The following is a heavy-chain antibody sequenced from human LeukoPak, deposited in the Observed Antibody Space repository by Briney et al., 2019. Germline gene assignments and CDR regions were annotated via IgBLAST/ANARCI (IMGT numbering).Heavy chain of an antibody. Sequence: GGSLRLSCAASGFTFSSYSMIWVRQAPGKGLEWVSSISSSSSYIYYADSVKGRFTISRDNAKNSLYLQMNSLRAEDTAVYYCARDVLPVWRYTVTSYYYGMDVWGQGTTVTVSS. CDR2: ISSSSSYI. CDR3: ARDVLPVWRYTVTSYYYGMDV. CDR1: GFTFSSYS. D-gene: IGHD4-17*01. V-gene: IGHV3-21*01. J-gene: IGHJ6*02.